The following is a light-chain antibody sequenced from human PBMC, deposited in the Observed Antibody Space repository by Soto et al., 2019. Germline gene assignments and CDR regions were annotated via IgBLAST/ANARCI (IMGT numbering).Light chain of an antibody. J-gene: IGKJ1*01. CDR1: QSVSSSY. CDR2: GAS. Sequence: ESVLTQFPGTLSLSPGERATLSCRASQSVSSSYLAWYQQKPGQAPRPLIYGASSRAIGIPDRFSGSGSGTDFTLTISRLEPEDFAVYYCQQYGSSPWTFGQGTKVDIK. V-gene: IGKV3-20*01. CDR3: QQYGSSPWT.